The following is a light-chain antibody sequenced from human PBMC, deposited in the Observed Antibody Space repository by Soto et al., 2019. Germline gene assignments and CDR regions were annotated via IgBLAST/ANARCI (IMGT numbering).Light chain of an antibody. CDR2: EVS. J-gene: IGLJ1*01. V-gene: IGLV2-8*01. CDR1: SSDVGGYNY. CDR3: SSYAGSNNLEV. Sequence: QSALTQPPSASGSPGQSVTISCTGTSSDVGGYNYVSWYQQHPGKAPELMIYEVSKRPSGVPDRFSGSKSGNTASLTVSGLQAEDEADYYCSSYAGSNNLEVFGTGTKLTVL.